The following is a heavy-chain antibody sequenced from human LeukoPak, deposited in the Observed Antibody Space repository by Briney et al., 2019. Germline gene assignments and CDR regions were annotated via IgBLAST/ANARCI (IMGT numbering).Heavy chain of an antibody. CDR1: GYTFTGYY. D-gene: IGHD3-22*01. CDR3: ATVDSSGYYYGGAFY. V-gene: IGHV1-2*02. Sequence: ASVKVSCKASGYTFTGYYMHWVRQAPGQGLEWMGWINPNSGGTNYAQKFQGRVTMTRDTSISTAYMELSSLRSEDTAVYYCATVDSSGYYYGGAFYWGQGTLVTVSS. CDR2: INPNSGGT. J-gene: IGHJ4*02.